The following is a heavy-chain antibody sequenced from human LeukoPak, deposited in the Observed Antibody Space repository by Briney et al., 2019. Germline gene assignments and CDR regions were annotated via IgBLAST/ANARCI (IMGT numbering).Heavy chain of an antibody. V-gene: IGHV3-20*04. CDR3: ARVSNPGAYYFDY. J-gene: IGHJ4*02. CDR2: INWNGGST. D-gene: IGHD3-3*02. Sequence: GGSLRLSCAASGFTFSSYWMHWVRQAPGKGLEWVSGINWNGGSTGYADSVKGRFTISRDNAKNSLYLQMNSLRAEDTALYYCARVSNPGAYYFDYWGQGTLVTVSS. CDR1: GFTFSSYW.